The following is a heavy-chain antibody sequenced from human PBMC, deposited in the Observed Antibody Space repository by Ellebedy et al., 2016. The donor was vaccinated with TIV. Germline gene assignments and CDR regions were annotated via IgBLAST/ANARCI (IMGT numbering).Heavy chain of an antibody. CDR2: IDYSGNT. CDR1: GGSISSSDYY. Sequence: MPSETLSLTCTVSGGSISSSDYYWGWIRQPPGKGLEWIGSIDYSGNTYYNPSLKSRVTISVDTSKNQFSLKLSSVTAADTAVYYCARNLEYWGQGTLVTVSS. V-gene: IGHV4-39*07. J-gene: IGHJ4*02. CDR3: ARNLEY.